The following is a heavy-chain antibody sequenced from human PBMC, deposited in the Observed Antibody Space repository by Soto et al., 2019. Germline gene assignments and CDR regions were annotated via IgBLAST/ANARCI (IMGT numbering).Heavy chain of an antibody. V-gene: IGHV3-30*18. CDR1: GVMFSSYG. J-gene: IGHJ6*02. D-gene: IGHD2-21*01. CDR2: MSYDGNNK. Sequence: QVHLVESGGGVVQPGRSLRLSCAASGVMFSSYGIHWVRQVPAKGLEWVAFMSYDGNNKDYAESVKGRFTISRDNSKNTVYLQMNSLRGEDTAVYYCAKDGPYFYYGMDVWGQGTTVIVSS. CDR3: AKDGPYFYYGMDV.